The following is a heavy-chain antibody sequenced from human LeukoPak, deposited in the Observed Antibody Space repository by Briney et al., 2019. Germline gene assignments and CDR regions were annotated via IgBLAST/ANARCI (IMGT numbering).Heavy chain of an antibody. CDR1: GYGFTSYW. Sequence: GESLKISCKGSGYGFTSYWIGWVRQMPGKGLXXXXXXXPGDSDTRYSPSFQGQVTISADKSISTAYLQWSSLKASDTAMYYCARLRWYCSGGSCYSGYNWFDPWGQGTLVTVSS. J-gene: IGHJ5*02. CDR3: ARLRWYCSGGSCYSGYNWFDP. D-gene: IGHD2-15*01. V-gene: IGHV5-51*01. CDR2: XXPGDSDT.